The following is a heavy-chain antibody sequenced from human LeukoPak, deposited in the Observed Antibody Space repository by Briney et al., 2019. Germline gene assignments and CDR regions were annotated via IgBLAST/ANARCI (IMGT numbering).Heavy chain of an antibody. Sequence: PSETLSLTCNVSGGSLSNYYWSWIRQPPGKGLEWIGYIYYSGSTTYNPSLKCRATISVDTSKNQFSLRLSSVTAADTAVYYCTRGTMMVGPWGQGTLVTVSS. J-gene: IGHJ5*02. V-gene: IGHV4-59*01. CDR1: GGSLSNYY. CDR3: TRGTMMVGP. D-gene: IGHD3-22*01. CDR2: IYYSGST.